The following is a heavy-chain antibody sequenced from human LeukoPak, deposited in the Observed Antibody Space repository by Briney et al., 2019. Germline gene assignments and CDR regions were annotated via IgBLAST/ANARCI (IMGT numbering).Heavy chain of an antibody. CDR2: ISGSGGST. CDR3: AKAPVLLWFGAAFDI. D-gene: IGHD3-10*01. Sequence: GGSLRLSCAASGFTFSSYAMSWVRQAPGKGLEWVSAISGSGGSTYYADSVKGRFTISRDNSKNTLYLRMNSLRAEDTAVYYCAKAPVLLWFGAAFDIWGQGTMVTVSS. J-gene: IGHJ3*02. CDR1: GFTFSSYA. V-gene: IGHV3-23*01.